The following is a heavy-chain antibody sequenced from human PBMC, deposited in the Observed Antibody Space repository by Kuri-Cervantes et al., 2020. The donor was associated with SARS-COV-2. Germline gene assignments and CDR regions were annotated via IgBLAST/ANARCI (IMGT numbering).Heavy chain of an antibody. D-gene: IGHD6-13*01. Sequence: GGSLRLSCAASGFTFSSYGMHWVRQAPGKGLEWVAVIWYDGSNKYYADSVKGRFTTSRDNSKNALYLQMHSLRAEDTAVYYCARDSSITPRDFDYWGQGTLVTVSS. CDR2: IWYDGSNK. CDR3: ARDSSITPRDFDY. J-gene: IGHJ4*02. CDR1: GFTFSSYG. V-gene: IGHV3-33*01.